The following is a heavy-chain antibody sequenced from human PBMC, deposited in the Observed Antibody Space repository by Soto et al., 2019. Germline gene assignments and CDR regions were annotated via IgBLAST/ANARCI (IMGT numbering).Heavy chain of an antibody. J-gene: IGHJ5*02. D-gene: IGHD6-13*01. CDR1: GFTFSSYA. CDR3: AKPKVGAAAGQNWFAP. CDR2: ISGSGGST. V-gene: IGHV3-23*01. Sequence: PGGSLRLSCAASGFTFSSYAMSWVRQAPGKGLEWVSAISGSGGSTYYADSVKGRFTISRDNSKNTLYLQMNSLRAEDTAVYYSAKPKVGAAAGQNWFAPSAQRTLVPVSS.